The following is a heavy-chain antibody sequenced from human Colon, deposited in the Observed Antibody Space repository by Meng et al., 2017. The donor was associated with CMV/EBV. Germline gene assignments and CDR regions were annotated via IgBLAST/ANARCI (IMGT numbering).Heavy chain of an antibody. Sequence: ASGFIFGNYAMSWVRQAQGKGLEWVSTITGSGDGTYYADSVKGRFTISRDTSRNTLSLQMNSLRADDTAIYYCAKGRGLGASASNYWGQGTLVTVSS. CDR3: AKGRGLGASASNY. CDR2: ITGSGDGT. J-gene: IGHJ4*02. V-gene: IGHV3-23*01. CDR1: GFIFGNYA. D-gene: IGHD1-26*01.